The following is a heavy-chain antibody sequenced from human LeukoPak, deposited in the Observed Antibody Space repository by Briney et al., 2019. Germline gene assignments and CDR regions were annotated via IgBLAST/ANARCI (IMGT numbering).Heavy chain of an antibody. CDR1: GFTFSAYA. CDR3: ARSIYSDYGSIDY. CDR2: IGSDNKP. Sequence: GGSLRLSCEASGFTFSAYAMTWVRQAPGKGLEWVSSIGSDNKPHYSESVKGRFAISRDNSKNTLFLQLNSLRAEDTALYYCARSIYSDYGSIDYWGQGTLVTVSS. J-gene: IGHJ4*02. V-gene: IGHV3-23*05. D-gene: IGHD5-12*01.